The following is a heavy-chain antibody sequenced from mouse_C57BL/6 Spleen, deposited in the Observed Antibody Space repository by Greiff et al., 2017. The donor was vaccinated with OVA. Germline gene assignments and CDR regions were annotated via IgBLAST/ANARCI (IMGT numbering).Heavy chain of an antibody. V-gene: IGHV1-82*01. CDR3: ARGGITTVVPYAMDY. D-gene: IGHD1-1*01. J-gene: IGHJ4*01. CDR2: IYPGDGDT. CDR1: GYAFSSSW. Sequence: QVQLQQSGPELVKPGASVKISCKASGYAFSSSWMNWVKQRPGKGLEWIGRIYPGDGDTNYNGKFKGKATLTADKSSSTAYMLLSSLTSVDSSVYFCARGGITTVVPYAMDYWGQGPSVTVSS.